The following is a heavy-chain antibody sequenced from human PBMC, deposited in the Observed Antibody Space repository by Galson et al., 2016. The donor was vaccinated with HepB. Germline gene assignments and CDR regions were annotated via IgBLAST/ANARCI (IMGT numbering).Heavy chain of an antibody. Sequence: SLRLSCAGSGFTFRSYGIHWVRQAPGKGLEWVAVISYDGTNKYYADSLKGRFTISRDNSKNTLYLQMNSLRAEDTAVYYCAKDAILAYGTGCYADYWGQGTLVTVSS. D-gene: IGHD2-2*01. J-gene: IGHJ4*02. CDR2: ISYDGTNK. V-gene: IGHV3-30*18. CDR3: AKDAILAYGTGCYADY. CDR1: GFTFRSYG.